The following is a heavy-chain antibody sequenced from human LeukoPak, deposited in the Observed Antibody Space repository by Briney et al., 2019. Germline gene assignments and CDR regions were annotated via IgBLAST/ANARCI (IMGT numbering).Heavy chain of an antibody. CDR3: ARRLDYFDISGYHTLDY. V-gene: IGHV1-18*01. J-gene: IGHJ4*02. D-gene: IGHD3-22*01. CDR2: ISAYNGNT. Sequence: ASVKVSCKASGYTFTNYGISWVRQAPGQGLEWMGWISAYNGNTNYTQKLQGRVSMTTDTSTSTAYMELRSLRSDDPAVYYCARRLDYFDISGYHTLDYWGQGTLVTVSP. CDR1: GYTFTNYG.